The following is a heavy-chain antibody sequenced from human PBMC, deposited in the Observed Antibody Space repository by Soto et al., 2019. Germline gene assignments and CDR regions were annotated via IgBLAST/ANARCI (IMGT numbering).Heavy chain of an antibody. CDR2: IRSRANNFAT. CDR3: ARGQGAAIGDYYYHGMDV. Sequence: GGSLRLSCAASGFIFSGSAIHWVRQASGKGLEWVGRIRSRANNFATSSAASVKGRFTFSRDDSKNTAYLQMNTLKPENTAVYYCARGQGAAIGDYYYHGMDVWGQGTTVTVSS. V-gene: IGHV3-73*01. J-gene: IGHJ6*02. D-gene: IGHD2-2*02. CDR1: GFIFSGSA.